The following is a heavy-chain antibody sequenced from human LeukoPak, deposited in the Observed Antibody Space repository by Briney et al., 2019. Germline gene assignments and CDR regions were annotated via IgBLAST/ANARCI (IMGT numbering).Heavy chain of an antibody. CDR2: INHSGST. J-gene: IGHJ6*02. CDR3: ATAAAGYLYYYYGMDV. D-gene: IGHD6-13*01. V-gene: IGHV4-34*01. CDR1: GGSFSGYY. Sequence: SETLSLTCAVYGGSFSGYYWSWIRQPPGKGLEWIGEINHSGSTNYNPSLKSRVSISVDTSKNQFSLKLSSVTAADTAVYYCATAAAGYLYYYYGMDVWGQGTTVTVSS.